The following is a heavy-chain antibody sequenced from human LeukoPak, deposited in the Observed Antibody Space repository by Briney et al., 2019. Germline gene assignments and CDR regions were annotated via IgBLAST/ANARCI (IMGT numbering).Heavy chain of an antibody. CDR1: GGSISSYY. D-gene: IGHD3-3*01. CDR2: IYTSGST. J-gene: IGHJ4*02. Sequence: SETLSLTCTVSGGSISSYYWSWIRQPAGKGLEWIGHIYTSGSTNYNPSLKSRVTMSVDTSKNQFSLKLSSVTAADTAVYYCARGSPYDFWSGPDFDYWGQGTLVTVSS. V-gene: IGHV4-4*07. CDR3: ARGSPYDFWSGPDFDY.